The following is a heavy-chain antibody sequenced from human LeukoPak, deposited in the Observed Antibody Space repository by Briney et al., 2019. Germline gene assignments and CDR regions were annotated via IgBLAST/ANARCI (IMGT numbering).Heavy chain of an antibody. D-gene: IGHD4-17*01. CDR3: ARPMSTVTTFTKFDC. Sequence: PGGSLRLSCAVSGFTFSSYAMSWVRQAPGKGLEWVSAISGSGGSTYYADSVKGRFTISRDNSKNTLYLQMNSLRAEDTAVYYCARPMSTVTTFTKFDCWGLGTLVTVSS. V-gene: IGHV3-23*01. CDR2: ISGSGGST. J-gene: IGHJ4*02. CDR1: GFTFSSYA.